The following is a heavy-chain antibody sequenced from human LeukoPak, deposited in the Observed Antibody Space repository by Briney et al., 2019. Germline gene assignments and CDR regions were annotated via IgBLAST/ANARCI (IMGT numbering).Heavy chain of an antibody. CDR1: GFTFSTYA. D-gene: IGHD2-21*01. CDR3: ARGTFCGGGECYFFEF. V-gene: IGHV3-33*01. CDR2: IWYDGSNK. Sequence: PGRSLRLACAASGFTFSTYALHWVRQAPGKGLEWVAVIWYDGSNKYYADSVKGRFTISRDNSKHPLSLEKNRLRGEDTAVFSFARGTFCGGGECYFFEFWGQGNLVTVSS. J-gene: IGHJ4*02.